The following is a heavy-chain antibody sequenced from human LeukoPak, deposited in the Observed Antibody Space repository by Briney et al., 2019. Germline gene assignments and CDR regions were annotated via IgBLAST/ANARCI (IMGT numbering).Heavy chain of an antibody. CDR3: AREYHDSSGYQIDY. V-gene: IGHV4-59*01. J-gene: IGHJ4*02. CDR1: GGSISSYY. D-gene: IGHD3-22*01. Sequence: SSETLSLTCTVSGGSISSYYWSWIRQPPGKGLEWIGYIYYSGSTNYNPSLKSRVTISVDTSKNQSSLKLSSVTAADTAVYYCAREYHDSSGYQIDYWGQGTLVTVSS. CDR2: IYYSGST.